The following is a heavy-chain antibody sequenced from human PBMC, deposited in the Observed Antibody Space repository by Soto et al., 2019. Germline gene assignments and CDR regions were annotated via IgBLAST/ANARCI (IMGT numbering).Heavy chain of an antibody. Sequence: SETLSLTCTVSGGSISSYYWSWIRQPPGKGLEWIGYIYYSGSTNYNPSLKSRVTISVDTSKNQFSLILSSVTAADTAVYYCARLSGYPVSHYYYSFMDVWGKGNTVTVSS. J-gene: IGHJ6*03. V-gene: IGHV4-59*08. CDR1: GGSISSYY. CDR3: ARLSGYPVSHYYYSFMDV. CDR2: IYYSGST. D-gene: IGHD5-12*01.